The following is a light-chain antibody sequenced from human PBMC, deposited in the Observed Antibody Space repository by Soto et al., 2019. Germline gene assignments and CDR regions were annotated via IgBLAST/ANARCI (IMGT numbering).Light chain of an antibody. CDR3: QHYDNTPPSVT. CDR1: QRVSSDS. V-gene: IGKV3-20*01. Sequence: EIVLTQSPDTLSLSPGERATLSSRASQRVSSDSLVWYQQKPGLPPRLLIYGASRRATGIPDRFSGSGSGTDFILTISRLEPEDFAVYYCQHYDNTPPSVTFGPGTKVDIK. CDR2: GAS. J-gene: IGKJ3*01.